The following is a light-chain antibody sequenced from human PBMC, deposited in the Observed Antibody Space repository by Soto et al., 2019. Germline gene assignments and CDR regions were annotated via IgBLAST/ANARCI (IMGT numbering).Light chain of an antibody. J-gene: IGKJ3*01. V-gene: IGKV3-20*01. CDR1: QSVSSSY. CDR3: QQYGSSPLFT. CDR2: GAS. Sequence: EIVLTQSPGTLSLSPGERATLSCRASQSVSSSYLAWYQQKPGQAPRLLIYGASSRATGIPDRFSGRGSGTGFTLTISRLQPEDFAVYYFQQYGSSPLFTFGPGTKVDIK.